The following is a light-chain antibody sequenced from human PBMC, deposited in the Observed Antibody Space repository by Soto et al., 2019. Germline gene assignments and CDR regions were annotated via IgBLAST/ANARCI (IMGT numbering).Light chain of an antibody. J-gene: IGLJ2*01. V-gene: IGLV2-23*02. CDR3: CSYAGSSTLV. CDR1: SSDVGGYNL. CDR2: EVS. Sequence: QSALTQPASVSGSPGQSITISCTGTSSDVGGYNLVSWYQQHPGKAPKLMIYEVSKRPSGVSNRFSGSKSGNTAALTISGLQAEEEADYYCCSYAGSSTLVFGGGTKLTVL.